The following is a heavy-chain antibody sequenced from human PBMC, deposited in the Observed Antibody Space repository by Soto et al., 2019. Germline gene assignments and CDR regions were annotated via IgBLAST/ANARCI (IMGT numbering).Heavy chain of an antibody. CDR3: ARMQLAAVTNWFDP. CDR1: GYTITAHL. Sequence: ASVKVSCKASGYTITAHLLHWVRQAPGQGLEWMGWINAKSGGTDYAQKFQDRVTMSRDTSINTAYMQMNSLRAEDTAVYYCARMQLAAVTNWFDPWGQGTLVTVSS. CDR2: INAKSGGT. D-gene: IGHD6-13*01. V-gene: IGHV1-2*02. J-gene: IGHJ5*02.